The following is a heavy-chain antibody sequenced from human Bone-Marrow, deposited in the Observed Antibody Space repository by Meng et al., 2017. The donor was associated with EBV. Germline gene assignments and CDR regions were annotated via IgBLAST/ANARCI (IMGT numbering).Heavy chain of an antibody. D-gene: IGHD2-21*02. J-gene: IGHJ4*02. CDR3: ARARYCGGDCYGYFDY. CDR1: GYTFTGYY. Sequence: QVAPGRSGAEVNTPGATVKVSCKASGYTFTGYYLHWVRQAPGQGLEWMGRINPNSGGTNYAQKFQGRVTMTRDTSISTAYMELSRLRSDDTAVYYCARARYCGGDCYGYFDYWGQGTLVTVSS. V-gene: IGHV1-2*06. CDR2: INPNSGGT.